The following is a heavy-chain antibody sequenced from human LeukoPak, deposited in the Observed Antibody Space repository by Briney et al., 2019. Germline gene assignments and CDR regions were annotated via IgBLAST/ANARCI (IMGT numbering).Heavy chain of an antibody. V-gene: IGHV4-59*01. Sequence: SETLSLTCTVSGGSISSYYWSWIRQPPGKGREGVGYIYYSGSTNYNPSLKSRVTISVDTSKNQFSLKLSSVTAADTAVYYCARDYYDFWSGYSKRVGYWYFDLWGRGTLVTVSS. CDR3: ARDYYDFWSGYSKRVGYWYFDL. J-gene: IGHJ2*01. CDR1: GGSISSYY. D-gene: IGHD3-3*01. CDR2: IYYSGST.